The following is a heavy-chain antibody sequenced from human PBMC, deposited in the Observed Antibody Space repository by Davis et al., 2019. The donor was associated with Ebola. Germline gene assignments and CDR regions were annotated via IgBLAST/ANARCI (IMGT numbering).Heavy chain of an antibody. J-gene: IGHJ5*02. CDR3: ARSVRQAVVVVPAPFDP. D-gene: IGHD2-2*01. CDR2: INHSGST. Sequence: MPSETLSLTCAVYGGSFSGYYWSWIRQPPGKGLEWIGEINHSGSTNYNPSLKSRVTISVDTSKNQFSLKLSSVTAADTAVYYCARSVRQAVVVVPAPFDPWGQGTLVTVSS. V-gene: IGHV4-34*01. CDR1: GGSFSGYY.